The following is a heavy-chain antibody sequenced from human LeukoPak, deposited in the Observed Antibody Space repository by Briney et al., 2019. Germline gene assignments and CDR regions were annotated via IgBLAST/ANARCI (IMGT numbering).Heavy chain of an antibody. D-gene: IGHD2-2*01. V-gene: IGHV3-21*01. Sequence: GGSLRLSCEASGFTFSSYSMNWVRQAPGKGLEWVSSISSSSSYIYYADSVTGRFTISRDNAKNSLYLQMNSLRAEDTAVYYCARVGCSSTSCYVFSAYYYYGMDVWGQGTTVTVSS. J-gene: IGHJ6*02. CDR1: GFTFSSYS. CDR2: ISSSSSYI. CDR3: ARVGCSSTSCYVFSAYYYYGMDV.